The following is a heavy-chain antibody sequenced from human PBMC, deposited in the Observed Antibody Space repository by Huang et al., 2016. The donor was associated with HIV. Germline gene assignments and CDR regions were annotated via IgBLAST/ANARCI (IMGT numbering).Heavy chain of an antibody. Sequence: VQLVQSGAEVKKHGESLKISCKGSGYSFSSYWIAWVRQMPGKGLEWMGIIFPDDSDTTYRPSFEGQVTISADKSIGTAYLQWSSLKASDTAMYYCARRFSSSSGYFDYWGQGSLVTVSS. CDR2: IFPDDSDT. CDR1: GYSFSSYW. V-gene: IGHV5-51*01. CDR3: ARRFSSSSGYFDY. D-gene: IGHD6-6*01. J-gene: IGHJ4*02.